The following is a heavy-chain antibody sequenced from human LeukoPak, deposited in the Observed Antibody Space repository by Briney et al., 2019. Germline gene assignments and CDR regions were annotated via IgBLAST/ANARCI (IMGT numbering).Heavy chain of an antibody. V-gene: IGHV1-69*06. D-gene: IGHD6-13*01. CDR3: ARDLTYSSSWYDWFDP. CDR2: IIPIFGTA. CDR1: GGTFSSYA. Sequence: SVKVSCKASGGTFSSYAISWVRQAPGQGLEWMGGIIPIFGTANYAQKFQGRVTITADKSTSTAYMELSSLRSEDTAVYYCARDLTYSSSWYDWFDPWGQGTLVTVSS. J-gene: IGHJ5*02.